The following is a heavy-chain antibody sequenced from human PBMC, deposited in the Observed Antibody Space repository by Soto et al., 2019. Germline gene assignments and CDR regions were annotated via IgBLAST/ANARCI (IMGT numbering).Heavy chain of an antibody. D-gene: IGHD3-3*01. CDR1: GGSLGTSNW. CDR2: IYETGRT. J-gene: IGHJ4*02. Sequence: QVQLRETGPGLVKPSGTLSLICSVSGGSLGTSNWWSWVRQSPGKGLQWIGDIYETGRTKYNPSLQSRLTIAVAESKTQFSLKWASVTAADTAVYYWARRKLRFLDWTHGAFDSWGEGNLVIVSS. CDR3: ARRKLRFLDWTHGAFDS. V-gene: IGHV4-4*02.